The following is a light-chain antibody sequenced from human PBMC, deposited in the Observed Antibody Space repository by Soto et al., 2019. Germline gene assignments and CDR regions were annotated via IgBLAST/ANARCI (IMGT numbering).Light chain of an antibody. V-gene: IGLV1-40*01. Sequence: VLTQPPSVSGAPGQRVTISCTGSGSNIGAGYDVHWYQHLPGTAPKLLIYSNRNRPSGVPDRFSGSKSGTSASLAITGLQAEDEADYYCQSYDSSLSGYVFGTGTKVTVL. CDR1: GSNIGAGYD. CDR2: SNR. CDR3: QSYDSSLSGYV. J-gene: IGLJ1*01.